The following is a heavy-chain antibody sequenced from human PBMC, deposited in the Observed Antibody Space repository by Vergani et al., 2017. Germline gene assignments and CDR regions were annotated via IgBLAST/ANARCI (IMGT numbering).Heavy chain of an antibody. CDR2: ISGSGGST. CDR3: AKSPGPYYDSSGYYFDY. CDR1: GFTFSSYA. J-gene: IGHJ4*02. D-gene: IGHD3-22*01. Sequence: VQLVESGGGVVQPGRSLRLSCAASGFTFSSYAMSWVRQAPGKGLEWVSAISGSGGSTYYADSVKGRFTISRDNSKNTLYLQMNSLRAEDTAVYYCAKSPGPYYDSSGYYFDYWGQGTLVTVSS. V-gene: IGHV3-23*04.